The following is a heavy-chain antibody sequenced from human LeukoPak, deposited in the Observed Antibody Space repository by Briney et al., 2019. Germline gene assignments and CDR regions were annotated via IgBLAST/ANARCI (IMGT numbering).Heavy chain of an antibody. CDR1: GGSISSSNW. Sequence: PSGTLSLTCSVSGGSISSSNWWSWVRQPPGKGLEWIGEIYHSGSTNYNPSLKSRVTISVDKSKNQFSLKLSSVTAADTAVYYCARATVWRGLFSTRLEYYFDYWGQGTLVTVSS. CDR3: ARATVWRGLFSTRLEYYFDY. V-gene: IGHV4-4*02. CDR2: IYHSGST. D-gene: IGHD4-17*01. J-gene: IGHJ4*02.